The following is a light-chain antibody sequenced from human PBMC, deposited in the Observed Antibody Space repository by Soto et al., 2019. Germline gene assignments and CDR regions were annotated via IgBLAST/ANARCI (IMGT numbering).Light chain of an antibody. V-gene: IGKV3-11*01. CDR3: QQRSFWPLFT. CDR2: DAS. J-gene: IGKJ2*01. CDR1: QNVHTF. Sequence: EIVLTQSPATVSLSPGESATLSCRASQNVHTFLAWYQQRPGQAPSLLIYDASFRATGIPARFSGSGSGTDFTLTISSLEPEDFAVYYCQQRSFWPLFTFGQGTRLEIK.